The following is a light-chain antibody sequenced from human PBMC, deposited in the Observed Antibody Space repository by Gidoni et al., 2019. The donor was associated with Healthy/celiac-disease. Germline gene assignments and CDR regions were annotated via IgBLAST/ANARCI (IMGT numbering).Light chain of an antibody. J-gene: IGKJ4*01. CDR1: QSVSSSY. V-gene: IGKV3-20*01. CDR3: QRYGSSLT. Sequence: EIVLTQSPGTLSLSPGERDTLSCRASQSVSSSYLAWYQQKPGQAPRLLIYGASSRATGIPDRVSGSGSGTDFSLTISRLEPEDFAVYYCQRYGSSLTFGGWTKVEIK. CDR2: GAS.